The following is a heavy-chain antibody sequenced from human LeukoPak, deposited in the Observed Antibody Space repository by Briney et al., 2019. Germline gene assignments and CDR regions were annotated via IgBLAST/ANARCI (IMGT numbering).Heavy chain of an antibody. CDR3: ARDHLFCSGGSCYWTGFDY. CDR2: IYYSGST. J-gene: IGHJ4*02. Sequence: TSETLSLTCTVSGGSISSYYWSWIRQHPGKGLEWIGYIYYSGSTYYNLSLKSRVSISVDTSKNQFSLKLSSVTAADTAVYYCARDHLFCSGGSCYWTGFDYWGQGTLVTVSS. CDR1: GGSISSYY. V-gene: IGHV4-59*06. D-gene: IGHD2-15*01.